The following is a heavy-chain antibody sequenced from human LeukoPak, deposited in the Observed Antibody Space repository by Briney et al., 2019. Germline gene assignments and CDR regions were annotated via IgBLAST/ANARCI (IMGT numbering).Heavy chain of an antibody. D-gene: IGHD6-6*01. V-gene: IGHV3-66*02. CDR3: ARERPYYFDY. CDR2: IYRGGST. Sequence: GGSLRLSCAASGFTVISNYMSWVRQAPRKGLEWVSVIYRGGSTYYAYSVKGRFTISRDNSKNTLYLQMNSLRAEDTAVYYCARERPYYFDYWGQGTLVTVSS. J-gene: IGHJ4*02. CDR1: GFTVISNY.